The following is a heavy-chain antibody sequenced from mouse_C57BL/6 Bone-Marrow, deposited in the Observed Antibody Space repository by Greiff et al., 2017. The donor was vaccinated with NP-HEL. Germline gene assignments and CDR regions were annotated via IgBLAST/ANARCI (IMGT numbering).Heavy chain of an antibody. CDR3: ARSGYDGYYGFAY. CDR2: IDPSDSET. Sequence: QVQLQQPGAELVRPGSSVKLSCKASGYTFTSYWMHWVKQRPIQGLEWIGNIDPSDSETHYNQKFKDKATLTVDKSSSTAYMQLSSLTSEDSAVYDWARSGYDGYYGFAYWGQGTLVTVSA. D-gene: IGHD2-3*01. CDR1: GYTFTSYW. J-gene: IGHJ3*01. V-gene: IGHV1-52*01.